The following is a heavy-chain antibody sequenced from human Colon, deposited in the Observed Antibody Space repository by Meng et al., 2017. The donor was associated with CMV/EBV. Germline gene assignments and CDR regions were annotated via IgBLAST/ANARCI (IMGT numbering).Heavy chain of an antibody. V-gene: IGHV3-7*01. Sequence: GESLKISCAASGFSFSSYWMKWVRQAPGKGLEWVANINQDGSVKYYVDALKGRFTISRDNAENSLYLQMNSLMAEDTAVYYCAREGYSSGWLNAFDIWGQGTMVTVSS. CDR3: AREGYSSGWLNAFDI. D-gene: IGHD6-19*01. J-gene: IGHJ3*02. CDR1: GFSFSSYW. CDR2: INQDGSVK.